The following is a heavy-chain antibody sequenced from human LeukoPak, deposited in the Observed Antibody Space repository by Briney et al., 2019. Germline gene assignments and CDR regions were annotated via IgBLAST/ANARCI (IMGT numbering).Heavy chain of an antibody. D-gene: IGHD3-10*01. CDR3: ARGLLWFGELFLY. V-gene: IGHV1-3*01. CDR1: GYTFTSYA. CDR2: INAGNGNT. Sequence: ASVKVSCKASGYTFTSYAMHWVRQAPGQRLEWMGWINAGNGNTKYSQKFQGRVTITRDTSASTDYMELSSLRSEDTAVYYCARGLLWFGELFLYWGQGTLVTVSS. J-gene: IGHJ4*01.